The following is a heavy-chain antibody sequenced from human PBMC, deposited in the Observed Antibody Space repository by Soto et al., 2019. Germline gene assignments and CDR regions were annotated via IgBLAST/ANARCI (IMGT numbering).Heavy chain of an antibody. Sequence: SETLSLTCSVSGDSISIYYWSWIRQSAGKGLEWIGRIYISGDTNYNPSLKSRVSMSVDTSKNQLSLKLSSVTAADTAVYYCAREYTETVDGPTPYYFDYWGQGTPVTVS. D-gene: IGHD6-19*01. V-gene: IGHV4-4*07. CDR2: IYISGDT. CDR3: AREYTETVDGPTPYYFDY. J-gene: IGHJ4*02. CDR1: GDSISIYY.